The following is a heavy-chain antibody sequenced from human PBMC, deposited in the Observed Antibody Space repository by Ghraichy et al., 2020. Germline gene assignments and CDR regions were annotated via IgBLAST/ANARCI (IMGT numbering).Heavy chain of an antibody. D-gene: IGHD6-19*01. CDR3: ARRGSGWYGTGSFDL. V-gene: IGHV5-51*01. CDR1: GFSLSSYW. Sequence: GESLNISCKAAGFSLSSYWIGWVRQMPGKGLEWMGIIYPGDSDTRYRPSFQGQVTISVDMSITTAYLQWSSLKASDTAMYYCARRGSGWYGTGSFDLWGRGTLVTVSS. CDR2: IYPGDSDT. J-gene: IGHJ2*01.